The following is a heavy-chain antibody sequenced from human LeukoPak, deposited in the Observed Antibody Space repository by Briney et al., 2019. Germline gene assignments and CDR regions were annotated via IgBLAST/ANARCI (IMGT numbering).Heavy chain of an antibody. D-gene: IGHD2-2*01. CDR3: ARDLRYCSSTSCYPPHGY. CDR1: GYTFTSYG. Sequence: ASVKVSCKASGYTFTSYGISWVRQAPGQGLEWMGWISAYNGNTNYAQKLQGRVTMTTDTSTSTAYMELRSLRSDDTAVYYCARDLRYCSSTSCYPPHGYWGQGTLVTVSS. J-gene: IGHJ4*02. CDR2: ISAYNGNT. V-gene: IGHV1-18*01.